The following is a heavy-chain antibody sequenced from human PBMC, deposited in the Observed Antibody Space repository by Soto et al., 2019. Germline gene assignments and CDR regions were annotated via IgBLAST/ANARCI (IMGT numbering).Heavy chain of an antibody. J-gene: IGHJ6*03. V-gene: IGHV3-9*01. Sequence: EVHLVESGGGLVHPGRSLRLSCAASGFTFDDYAMHWVRQAPGKGLELVSSISWNSGDIGYADSVKGPFTISRDNAKNSLYLQMNSLRAEDTALYYCAKGNFAYYYYYMDVWGKGTTVTVSS. CDR3: AKGNFAYYYYYMDV. CDR2: ISWNSGDI. CDR1: GFTFDDYA.